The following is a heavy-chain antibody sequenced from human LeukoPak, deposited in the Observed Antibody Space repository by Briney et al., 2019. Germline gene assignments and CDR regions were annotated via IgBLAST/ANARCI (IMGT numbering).Heavy chain of an antibody. CDR1: GFTVSSNY. CDR3: ARARLGELSLFDY. CDR2: IYSGGST. Sequence: PGGSLRLSCAASGFTVSSNYMSWVRQAPGKGLEWVSVIYSGGSTYYADSVKGRFTISRDNSKNTLYLQKNSLRAEDTAVYYCARARLGELSLFDYWGQGTLVTVSS. V-gene: IGHV3-53*01. J-gene: IGHJ4*02. D-gene: IGHD3-16*02.